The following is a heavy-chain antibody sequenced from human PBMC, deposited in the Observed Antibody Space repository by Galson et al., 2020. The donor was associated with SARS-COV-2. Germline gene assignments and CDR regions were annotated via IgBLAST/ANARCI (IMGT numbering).Heavy chain of an antibody. CDR2: INPSGGST. CDR3: ARDSTDDYVWGSYRRVGGSFDY. CDR1: GYTFTSYD. Sequence: GESLKISCKASGYTFTSYDMHWVRQAPGQGLEWMGIINPSGGSTSYAQKFQGRVTMTRDTSTSTVYMELSSLRSEDTAVYYCARDSTDDYVWGSYRRVGGSFDYWGQGTLVTVSS. D-gene: IGHD3-16*02. V-gene: IGHV1-46*01. J-gene: IGHJ4*02.